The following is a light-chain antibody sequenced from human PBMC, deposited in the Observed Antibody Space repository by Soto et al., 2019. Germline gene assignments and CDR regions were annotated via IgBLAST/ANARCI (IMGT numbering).Light chain of an antibody. CDR3: QQRSNWPPIT. J-gene: IGKJ5*01. Sequence: EIVLTQSPVTLSLSPGERATLSGSASQSVSSYLAWYQQKPGQAPRLLIYDASNRATGIPARFSGGGSGTDFTLTIDNLEPEDFAIYYCQQRSNWPPITFGQGTRLEI. CDR1: QSVSSY. CDR2: DAS. V-gene: IGKV3-11*01.